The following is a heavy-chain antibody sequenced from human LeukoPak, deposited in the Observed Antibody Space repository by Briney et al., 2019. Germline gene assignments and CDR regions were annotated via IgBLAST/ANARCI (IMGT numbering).Heavy chain of an antibody. D-gene: IGHD3-3*01. CDR1: GGSISSGGYS. CDR3: QSRFLEWLLDY. J-gene: IGHJ4*02. Sequence: PSETLSLTCAVSGGSISSGGYSWSWIRQPPGKGLEWIGSIYDSGSTYYNPSLKSRVTISVDTSKNQFSLKLNSVTAADTAMYYCQSRFLEWLLDYWGQGTLVTVS. CDR2: IYDSGST. V-gene: IGHV4-30-2*03.